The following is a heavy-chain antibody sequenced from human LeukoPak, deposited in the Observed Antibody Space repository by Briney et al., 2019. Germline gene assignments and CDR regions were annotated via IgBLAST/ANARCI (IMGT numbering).Heavy chain of an antibody. D-gene: IGHD2-2*01. CDR3: ASGGVDCSSTSCFSSDP. Sequence: SETLSLTCTVSGGSISSYYWSWIRQPAGKGLEWIGRIYTSGSTNYNPSLKSRVTMSVDTSKNQFSLKLSSVTAADTAVYYCASGGVDCSSTSCFSSDPWGQGTLVTVSS. CDR2: IYTSGST. J-gene: IGHJ5*02. V-gene: IGHV4-4*07. CDR1: GGSISSYY.